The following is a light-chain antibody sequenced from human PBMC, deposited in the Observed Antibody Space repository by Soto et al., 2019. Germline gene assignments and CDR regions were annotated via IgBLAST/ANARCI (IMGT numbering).Light chain of an antibody. CDR3: QQYGDWPLT. CDR1: QSVGNN. Sequence: EIVLTQSPATLSVSPGERVTVSRRASQSVGNNFAWYQQIPGQAPRLLIFATSTRATGVPARFSGSGSGTELTLTISSLQSEDFAVYYCQQYGDWPLTFGGGAKVEIE. J-gene: IGKJ4*01. CDR2: ATS. V-gene: IGKV3-15*01.